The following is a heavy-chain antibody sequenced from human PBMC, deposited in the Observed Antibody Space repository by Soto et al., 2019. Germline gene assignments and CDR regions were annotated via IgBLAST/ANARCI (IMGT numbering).Heavy chain of an antibody. J-gene: IGHJ6*02. CDR1: GYTFTIYG. CDR3: ARDLTSSSWSNYYYGMDV. CDR2: ISAYNGNT. D-gene: IGHD6-13*01. Sequence: QVQLVQSGAEVKKPGASVKVSCNASGYTFTIYGISWVRQAPGQGLEWMGWISAYNGNTNYAQKLQGRVTMTTDTSTSTAYMELRSLRSDDTAVYYCARDLTSSSWSNYYYGMDVWGQGTTVTVSS. V-gene: IGHV1-18*01.